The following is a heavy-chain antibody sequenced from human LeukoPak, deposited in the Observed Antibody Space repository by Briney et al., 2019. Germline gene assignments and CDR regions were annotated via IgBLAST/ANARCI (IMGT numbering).Heavy chain of an antibody. Sequence: PSETLSLTCAVYGGSFSGYYWSWIRQPPGKGLEWIGEINHSGSTNYNPSLKSRVTISVDTSKNQFSLKLSSVTAADTAVYYCARGAPALCIVGATRGGCNWFDPWGQGTLVTVSS. D-gene: IGHD1-26*01. V-gene: IGHV4-34*01. CDR1: GGSFSGYY. CDR3: ARGAPALCIVGATRGGCNWFDP. J-gene: IGHJ5*02. CDR2: INHSGST.